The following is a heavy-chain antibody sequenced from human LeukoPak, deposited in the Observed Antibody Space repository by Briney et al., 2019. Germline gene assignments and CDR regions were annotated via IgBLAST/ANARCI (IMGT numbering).Heavy chain of an antibody. CDR1: GFTFSSYE. V-gene: IGHV3-21*01. CDR2: ISSSSGYI. D-gene: IGHD6-13*01. CDR3: ARSPGSTWSFDY. Sequence: GGSLRLSCAASGFTFSSYEMNWVRQAPGKGLEWVSSISSSSGYIYYADSVKGRFTISRDNAKKSLYLEMNSLRAEDTGVYYCARSPGSTWSFDYWGQGTLVTVSS. J-gene: IGHJ4*02.